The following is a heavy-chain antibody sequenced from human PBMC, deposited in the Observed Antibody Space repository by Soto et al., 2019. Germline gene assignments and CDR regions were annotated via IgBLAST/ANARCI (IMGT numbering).Heavy chain of an antibody. J-gene: IGHJ4*02. CDR1: GFTFSSYA. CDR3: ARRGSGSDYDY. V-gene: IGHV3-23*01. D-gene: IGHD1-26*01. CDR2: ISGSGGST. Sequence: EVQLLESGGGLVQPGGSLRLSCAASGFTFSSYAMRWVRQAPGKGLEWVSAISGSGGSTYYADSVKGRFTISRDNSKNTLCLRMNGLRAEDTAVYYCARRGSGSDYDYWGQGTLVTVSS.